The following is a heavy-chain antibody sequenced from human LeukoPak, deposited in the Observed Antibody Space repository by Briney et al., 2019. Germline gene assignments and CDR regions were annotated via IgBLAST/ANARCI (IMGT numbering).Heavy chain of an antibody. Sequence: SETLSLTCAVYGGSFSDYYWTWIRQPPGKGLEWIGEFNHSGVTNYNPSIKSRVTLSVDTLKNQFSLKVNSVTAADTAVYYCARSPTSCVSATCPVAYSGYDLDYWSRGMLVTVSS. J-gene: IGHJ4*02. CDR2: FNHSGVT. V-gene: IGHV4-34*01. D-gene: IGHD5-12*01. CDR1: GGSFSDYY. CDR3: ARSPTSCVSATCPVAYSGYDLDY.